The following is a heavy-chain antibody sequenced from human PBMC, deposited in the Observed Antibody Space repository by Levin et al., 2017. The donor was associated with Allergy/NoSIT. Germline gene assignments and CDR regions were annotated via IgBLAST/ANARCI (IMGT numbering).Heavy chain of an antibody. J-gene: IGHJ2*01. V-gene: IGHV3-33*01. CDR3: ARDYGGQSFWYFDL. CDR1: GFTFRTYG. Sequence: GGSLRLSCAASGFTFRTYGMHWVRQAPGKGLEWVAVVWYDGSNKYYADSVKGRFTISRDNSKSTLYLQMNSLRAEDTAVYYCARDYGGQSFWYFDLWGRGTLVTVFS. D-gene: IGHD4-23*01. CDR2: VWYDGSNK.